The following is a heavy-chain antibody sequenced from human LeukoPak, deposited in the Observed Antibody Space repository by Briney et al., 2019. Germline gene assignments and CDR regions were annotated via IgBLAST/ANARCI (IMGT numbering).Heavy chain of an antibody. CDR2: IYYSGST. V-gene: IGHV4-30-4*01. CDR1: GGSISSGDYY. CDR3: ARQWLVSGYYYYYGMDV. J-gene: IGHJ6*04. D-gene: IGHD6-19*01. Sequence: SQTLSLTCTVSGGSISSGDYYWSWIRQPPGKGLEWIGYIYYSGSTYYNPSLKSRVTISVDKSKNQFSLKLSSVTAADTAVYYCARQWLVSGYYYYYGMDVWGKGTTVTVSS.